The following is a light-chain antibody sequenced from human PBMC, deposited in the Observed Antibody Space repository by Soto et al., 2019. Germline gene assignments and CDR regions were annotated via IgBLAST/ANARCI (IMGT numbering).Light chain of an antibody. V-gene: IGKV3-20*01. Sequence: EIVLKQSPGTPSLTQGERATLSCRASQSVSNNYLAWYQQKPGQAPRLLIYGASNRATGIPDRFSGSGSGTDFTLTISRLEPEDFAVYYCQQYGSSGTFGQVTMV. CDR1: QSVSNNY. J-gene: IGKJ1*01. CDR3: QQYGSSGT. CDR2: GAS.